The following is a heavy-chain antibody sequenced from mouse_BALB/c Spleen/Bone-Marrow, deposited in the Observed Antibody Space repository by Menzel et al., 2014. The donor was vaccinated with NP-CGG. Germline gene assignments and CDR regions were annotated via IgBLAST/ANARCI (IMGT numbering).Heavy chain of an antibody. D-gene: IGHD1-2*01. CDR1: GFSFTSFG. CDR2: INGGSNTI. Sequence: EVKLVQSGGGLVQPGGSRKLSCAASGFSFTSFGMHWIRQAPEKGLEWVAYINGGSNTIYYADTVKGRFTISRDNPKNTLVQQMTSLRSEDTAVYYCARGTTALRYFDVWGAGTTVTVSA. CDR3: ARGTTALRYFDV. J-gene: IGHJ1*01. V-gene: IGHV5-17*02.